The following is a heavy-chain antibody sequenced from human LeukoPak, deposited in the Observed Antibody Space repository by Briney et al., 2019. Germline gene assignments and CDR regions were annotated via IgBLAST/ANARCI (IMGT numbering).Heavy chain of an antibody. CDR2: ITWNSDSV. J-gene: IGHJ4*02. Sequence: GGSLRLSCAASGFTFSSYSMNWVRQAPGKGLEWVSGITWNSDSVGYADSVKGRFTISRDNAKNSLYLQMNSLRAEDTALYYCAKEVRGWYGEGLDYWGQGTLVTVSS. CDR3: AKEVRGWYGEGLDY. D-gene: IGHD6-19*01. V-gene: IGHV3-9*01. CDR1: GFTFSSYS.